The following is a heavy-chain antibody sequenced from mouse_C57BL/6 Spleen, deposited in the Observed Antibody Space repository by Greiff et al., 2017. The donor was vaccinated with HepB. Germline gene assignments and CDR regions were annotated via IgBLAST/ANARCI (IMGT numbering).Heavy chain of an antibody. V-gene: IGHV7-3*01. Sequence: EVKLMESGGGLVQPGGSLSLSCAASGFTFTDYYMSWVRQPPGKALEWLGFIRNKANGYTTEYSASVKGRFTISRDNSQSILYLQMNALRAEDSATYYCARSSSYYYGSSPYFDYWGQGTTLTVSS. CDR3: ARSSSYYYGSSPYFDY. CDR1: GFTFTDYY. CDR2: IRNKANGYTT. J-gene: IGHJ2*01. D-gene: IGHD1-1*01.